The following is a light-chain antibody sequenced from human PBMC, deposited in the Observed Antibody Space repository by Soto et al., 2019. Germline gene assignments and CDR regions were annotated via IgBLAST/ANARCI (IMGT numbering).Light chain of an antibody. Sequence: EIGMTQSPATLSVTLGERATLSCRASQDISSNLAWYQQNPGQATRLLIYDASTRATGIPARFSGSGSETEFTLTISSLQSEDFAVYYCQQYNNWPPYTCGQGTKLEIK. CDR2: DAS. J-gene: IGKJ2*01. V-gene: IGKV3-15*01. CDR3: QQYNNWPPYT. CDR1: QDISSN.